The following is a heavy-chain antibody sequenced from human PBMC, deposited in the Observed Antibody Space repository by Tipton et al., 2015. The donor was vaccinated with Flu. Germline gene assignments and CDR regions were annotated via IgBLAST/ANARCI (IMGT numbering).Heavy chain of an antibody. Sequence: TLSLTCTVSGGSISGNIYYWGWIRQPPGKGLEWIGSIYNSGSTYYNSALKSRVTISVDTSKNQFSLKVNSVTVADTAVYYCATLGGRYSPSYWGQGTLVTVSS. D-gene: IGHD5-18*01. CDR2: IYNSGST. CDR3: ATLGGRYSPSY. CDR1: GGSISGNIYY. V-gene: IGHV4-39*01. J-gene: IGHJ4*02.